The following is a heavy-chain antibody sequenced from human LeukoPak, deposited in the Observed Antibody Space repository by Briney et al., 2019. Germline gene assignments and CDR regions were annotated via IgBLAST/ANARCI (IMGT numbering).Heavy chain of an antibody. J-gene: IGHJ4*02. CDR2: LYHSGST. CDR1: GYSISSGYY. V-gene: IGHV4-38-2*02. D-gene: IGHD3-3*01. Sequence: SETLSLTCTVSGYSISSGYYWGWIRQPPGKGLEWIGSLYHSGSTYYNPSLKSRVTTSVGTSKNQFSLKLTSVTAADTAVYYCARGENYDFWSGYYFYWGQGTLVTVSS. CDR3: ARGENYDFWSGYYFY.